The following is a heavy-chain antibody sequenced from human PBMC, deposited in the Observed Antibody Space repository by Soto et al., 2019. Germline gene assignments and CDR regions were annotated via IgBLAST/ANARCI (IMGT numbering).Heavy chain of an antibody. V-gene: IGHV1-46*01. D-gene: IGHD3-3*01. CDR2: INPSGGST. Sequence: QVQLVQSGAEVKKPGASVKVSCKASGYTFTSYYMHWVRQAPGQGLEWMGIINPSGGSTSYAQKFQGRVTMTRDTSTSTVYMERSSLRSEDTAVYYCARDPLRFLEWLSPRSYYYGIDVWGQGTTVTVS. CDR3: ARDPLRFLEWLSPRSYYYGIDV. CDR1: GYTFTSYY. J-gene: IGHJ6*02.